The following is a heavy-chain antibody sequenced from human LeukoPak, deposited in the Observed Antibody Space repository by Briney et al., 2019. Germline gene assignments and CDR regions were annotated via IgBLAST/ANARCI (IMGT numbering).Heavy chain of an antibody. CDR3: ARESRLTVTNTHDYYYYMDV. D-gene: IGHD4-17*01. V-gene: IGHV4-31*01. Sequence: SETLSLTFTVSGGSISGGGYYRSSIRQPPGKGLEWMGHIYCSGPTSNNPSLKSQVTISVDTSKTPFSPKLSSVTAADTAVYYCARESRLTVTNTHDYYYYMDVCGKGPTIIVTS. CDR2: IYCSGPT. J-gene: IGHJ6*03. CDR1: GGSISGGGYY.